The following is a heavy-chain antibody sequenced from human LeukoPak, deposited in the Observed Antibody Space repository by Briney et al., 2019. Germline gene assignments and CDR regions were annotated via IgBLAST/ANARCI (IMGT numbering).Heavy chain of an antibody. V-gene: IGHV4-39*01. CDR2: IYYSGST. Sequence: SETLSLTCTVSVGSISSSSYYWGWIRQPPGKGLEWIGSIYYSGSTYYNPSLKSRVTISVDTSKNQFSLKLSSVTAADTAVYYCARRGNWNDDFDYWGQGTLVTVSS. D-gene: IGHD1-1*01. J-gene: IGHJ4*02. CDR3: ARRGNWNDDFDY. CDR1: VGSISSSSYY.